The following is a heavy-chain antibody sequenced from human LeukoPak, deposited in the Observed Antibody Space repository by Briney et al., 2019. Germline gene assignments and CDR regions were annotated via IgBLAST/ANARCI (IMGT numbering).Heavy chain of an antibody. D-gene: IGHD3-22*01. CDR2: IYYSGST. V-gene: IGHV4-59*01. J-gene: IGHJ4*02. Sequence: SGTLSLTCTVSGGSISSYYWSWIRQPPGKGLEWIGYIYYSGSTNYNPSLKCRVTISVDTSKNQFSLKLSSVTAADTAVYYCASWRDSSIKPSSYWGQGTLVTVSS. CDR1: GGSISSYY. CDR3: ASWRDSSIKPSSY.